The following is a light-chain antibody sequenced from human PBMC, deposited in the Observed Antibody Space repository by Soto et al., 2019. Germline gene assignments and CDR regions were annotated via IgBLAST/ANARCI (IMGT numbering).Light chain of an antibody. CDR1: QSVGSD. V-gene: IGKV3-11*01. Sequence: EIVMTQSPATLSVSPGERATLPCRASQSVGSDLAWYQQKPGQAPRLVIYDIFTRATGIPARFSGSGSGTDFTLTISSLEPEDFGVYYCQQRSNWPPVTFGGGTKVDIK. J-gene: IGKJ4*01. CDR2: DIF. CDR3: QQRSNWPPVT.